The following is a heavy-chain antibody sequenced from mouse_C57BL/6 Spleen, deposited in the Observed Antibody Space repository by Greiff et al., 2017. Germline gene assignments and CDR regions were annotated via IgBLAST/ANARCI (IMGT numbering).Heavy chain of an antibody. D-gene: IGHD2-4*01. J-gene: IGHJ1*03. CDR3: ARTDYDDWYFGV. CDR1: GFNIKDYY. V-gene: IGHV14-2*01. Sequence: EVQLQQSGAELVKPGASVKLSCTASGFNIKDYYMPWVKQRTEQGLEWIGRIDPEDGDTKYAPKFQGKATITADPSSNTAYLQLSSLTSEDTAVYYCARTDYDDWYFGVWGTGTTVTVSS. CDR2: IDPEDGDT.